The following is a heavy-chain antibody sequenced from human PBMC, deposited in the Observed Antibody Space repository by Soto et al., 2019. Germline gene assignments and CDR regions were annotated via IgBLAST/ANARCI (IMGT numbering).Heavy chain of an antibody. CDR2: IYPGDSDT. CDR3: AGQGLLCFGESPHDAFDI. Sequence: EVQLVQSGAEVKKPGESLKISCKGSGYSFTSYLIGWVRQMPGKGLEWMGIIYPGDSDTRYSPSFQGQVTISADKSISTAYLQSSSLKASDTAMYYCAGQGLLCFGESPHDAFDIWGQGTMVTVSS. CDR1: GYSFTSYL. D-gene: IGHD3-10*01. J-gene: IGHJ3*02. V-gene: IGHV5-51*01.